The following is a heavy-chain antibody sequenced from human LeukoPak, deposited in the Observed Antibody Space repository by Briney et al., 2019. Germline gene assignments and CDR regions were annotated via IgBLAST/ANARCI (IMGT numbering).Heavy chain of an antibody. CDR3: ARRPSSSGGIVFDY. CDR2: INHSGST. V-gene: IGHV4-39*07. CDR1: GGSISSSSYY. D-gene: IGHD6-19*01. J-gene: IGHJ4*02. Sequence: SETLSLTCTVSGGSISSSSYYWGWIRQPPGKGLEWIGEINHSGSTNYNPSLKSRVTISVDTSKNQFSLKLSSVTAADTAVYYCARRPSSSGGIVFDYWGQGTLVTVSS.